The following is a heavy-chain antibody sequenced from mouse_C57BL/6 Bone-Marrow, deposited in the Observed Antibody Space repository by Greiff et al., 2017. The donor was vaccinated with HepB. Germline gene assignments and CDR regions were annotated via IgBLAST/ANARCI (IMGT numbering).Heavy chain of an antibody. CDR3: TREILRW. V-gene: IGHV1-55*01. D-gene: IGHD1-1*01. Sequence: QVQLQQPGAELVKPGASVKMSCKASGYTFTSYWITWVKQRPGQGLEWIGDIYPETGGTAYNQKFKGKAILTADKSSSTAYMELRSLTSEDSAVYYCTREILRWGGQGTTLTVSS. J-gene: IGHJ2*01. CDR2: IYPETGGT. CDR1: GYTFTSYW.